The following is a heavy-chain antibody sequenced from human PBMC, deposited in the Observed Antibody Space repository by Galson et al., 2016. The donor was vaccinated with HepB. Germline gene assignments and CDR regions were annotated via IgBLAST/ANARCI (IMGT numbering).Heavy chain of an antibody. V-gene: IGHV5-51*01. Sequence: QSGAEVKKPGESVKISCKGSGYSFTSYWIVWVRQMPGKGLECMGAIYPGDSNSKYSPSFQGQVTMSADKSISAAYLQWSSLKASDTAMYYCSKALDGTFYFDNWGQGTLVTVSS. D-gene: IGHD2/OR15-2a*01. CDR1: GYSFTSYW. J-gene: IGHJ4*02. CDR2: IYPGDSNS. CDR3: SKALDGTFYFDN.